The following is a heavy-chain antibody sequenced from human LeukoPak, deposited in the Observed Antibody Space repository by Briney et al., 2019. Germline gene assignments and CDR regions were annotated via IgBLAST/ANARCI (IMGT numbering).Heavy chain of an antibody. V-gene: IGHV3-43D*03. CDR2: ISWDGGST. D-gene: IGHD3-9*01. CDR1: GFTFDDYA. CDR3: AKDSRELPNYDILTGFYYFDY. Sequence: GGSLRLSCAASGFTFDDYAMHWVRQAPGKGLEWVSLISWDGGSTYYADSVKGRFTISRDNSKNSLYLQMNSLRAEDTALYHCAKDSRELPNYDILTGFYYFDYWGQGTLVTVSS. J-gene: IGHJ4*02.